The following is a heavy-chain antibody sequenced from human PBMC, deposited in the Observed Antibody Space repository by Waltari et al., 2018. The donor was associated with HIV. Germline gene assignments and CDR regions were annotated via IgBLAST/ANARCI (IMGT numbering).Heavy chain of an antibody. D-gene: IGHD3-10*01. V-gene: IGHV3-48*02. CDR1: GFTLSSYS. Sequence: EVQLVESGGGLVQPGGSLRLSCVVSGFTLSSYSMNWVRQGQGKGLEWISYIRSSGSTKNYADSVKGRFTVSRDNGKNSLFLEMNSLRDEDTAVYYCARDRHAVVRTTITFYFEFWGQGTLVTVSS. CDR3: ARDRHAVVRTTITFYFEF. CDR2: IRSSGSTK. J-gene: IGHJ4*02.